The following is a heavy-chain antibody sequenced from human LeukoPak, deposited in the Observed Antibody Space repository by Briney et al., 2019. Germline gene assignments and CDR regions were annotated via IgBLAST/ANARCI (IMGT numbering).Heavy chain of an antibody. D-gene: IGHD3-10*01. CDR2: LGVSVSGYGGST. CDR3: ARGSSFGSGTNDY. J-gene: IGHJ4*02. V-gene: IGHV3-23*01. Sequence: PGGSLRLSCAASGFTFSRYAMSWVRQAPGKGLEWVSALGVSVSGYGGSTYYADSVKGRFTISRDNSKNTLYLQMNSLRAEDTAVYYCARGSSFGSGTNDYWGQGTLVTVSS. CDR1: GFTFSRYA.